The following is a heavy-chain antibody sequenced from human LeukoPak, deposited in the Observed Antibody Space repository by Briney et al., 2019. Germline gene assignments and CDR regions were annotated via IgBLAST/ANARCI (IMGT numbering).Heavy chain of an antibody. D-gene: IGHD6-13*01. CDR1: GGSFSGYY. CDR3: ASLSSSWYFDY. Sequence: SETLSLTCAVCGGSFSGYYWSWIRQPPGKGLEWIGEINHSGSTNYNPSLKSRVTISVDTSKNQFSLKLSSVTAADTAVYYCASLSSSWYFDYWGQGTLVTVSS. V-gene: IGHV4-34*01. J-gene: IGHJ4*02. CDR2: INHSGST.